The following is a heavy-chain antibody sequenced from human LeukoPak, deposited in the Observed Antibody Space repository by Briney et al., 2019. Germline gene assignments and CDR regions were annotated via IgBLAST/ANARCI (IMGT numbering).Heavy chain of an antibody. CDR2: ISAYNGNT. V-gene: IGHV1-18*01. Sequence: GASVKVSCKASGYTFTSYGISWVRQAPGQGLEWMGCISAYNGNTNYAQKLQGRVTMTTDTSTSTAYMELRSLRSDDTAVYYCARDIEEGSSSWYKRYYFDYWGQGTLVTVSS. J-gene: IGHJ4*02. CDR3: ARDIEEGSSSWYKRYYFDY. D-gene: IGHD6-13*01. CDR1: GYTFTSYG.